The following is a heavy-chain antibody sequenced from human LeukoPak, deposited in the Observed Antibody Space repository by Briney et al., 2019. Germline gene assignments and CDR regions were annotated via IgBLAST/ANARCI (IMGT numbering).Heavy chain of an antibody. D-gene: IGHD3-10*01. Sequence: PGGSLRLSCAASGFTVSNNYMGWVRQAPGKGLEWVSFIYTNGDTKYADSVQGRFTISRDNSKNTLYLQMNSLRAEDTAVYYCARDLITMVRGVIYYYGMDVWGQGTTVTVSS. CDR2: IYTNGDT. CDR3: ARDLITMVRGVIYYYGMDV. V-gene: IGHV3-53*01. J-gene: IGHJ6*02. CDR1: GFTVSNNY.